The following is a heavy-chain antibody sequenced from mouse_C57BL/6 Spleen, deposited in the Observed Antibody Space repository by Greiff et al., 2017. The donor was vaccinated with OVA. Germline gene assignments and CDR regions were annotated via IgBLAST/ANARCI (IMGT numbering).Heavy chain of an antibody. Sequence: VQLQQSGPELVKPGASVKISCKASGYTFTDYYMNWVKQSHGKSLEWIGDINPNNGGTSYNQKFKGKATLTVDKSSSTAYMELRSLTSEDSAVYYCARGRYSNYLLYFDYWGQGTTLTVSS. CDR2: INPNNGGT. J-gene: IGHJ2*01. CDR1: GYTFTDYY. CDR3: ARGRYSNYLLYFDY. V-gene: IGHV1-26*01. D-gene: IGHD2-5*01.